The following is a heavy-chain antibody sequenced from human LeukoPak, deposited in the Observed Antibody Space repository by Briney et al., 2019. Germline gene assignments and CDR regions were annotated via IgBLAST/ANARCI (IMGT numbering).Heavy chain of an antibody. CDR3: ARDPYSGNYGNYYYYYMDV. CDR1: GFTFSSYE. CDR2: ISSSGSTI. D-gene: IGHD1-26*01. Sequence: GGSLRLSCAASGFTFSSYEMNWVRQAPGKGLEWVSYISSSGSTIYYADSVKGRFTISRDNAKNSLYLQMNSLGPEDTAGYYCARDPYSGNYGNYYYYYMDVWGKGTTVTISS. J-gene: IGHJ6*03. V-gene: IGHV3-48*03.